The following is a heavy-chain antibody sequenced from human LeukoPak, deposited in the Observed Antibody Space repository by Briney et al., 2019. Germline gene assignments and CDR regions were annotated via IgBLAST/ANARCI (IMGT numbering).Heavy chain of an antibody. V-gene: IGHV3-21*01. D-gene: IGHD2-2*01. J-gene: IGHJ4*02. Sequence: PGGSLRLSFTASGFAFSTYSMNWVRQAPGKGLEWVSAIDPSSTYIYYADSVKGRFTISRDNAENSLYLQMNSLRVEDTAVYYCARAPTVLVGYCSSSSCQADYWGQGTLVTVSS. CDR3: ARAPTVLVGYCSSSSCQADY. CDR1: GFAFSTYS. CDR2: IDPSSTYI.